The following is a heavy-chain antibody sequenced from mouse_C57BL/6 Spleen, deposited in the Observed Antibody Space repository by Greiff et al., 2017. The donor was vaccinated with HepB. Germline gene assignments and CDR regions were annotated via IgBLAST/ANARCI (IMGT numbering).Heavy chain of an antibody. J-gene: IGHJ2*01. Sequence: EVKLMESEGGLVQPGSSMKLSCTASGFTFSDYYMAWVRQVPEKGLEWVANINYDGSSTYYLDSLKSRFIISRDNAKNILYLQMSSLKSEDTATYYCARDGYYGYFDYWGQGTTLTVSS. D-gene: IGHD1-1*01. CDR3: ARDGYYGYFDY. V-gene: IGHV5-16*01. CDR1: GFTFSDYY. CDR2: INYDGSST.